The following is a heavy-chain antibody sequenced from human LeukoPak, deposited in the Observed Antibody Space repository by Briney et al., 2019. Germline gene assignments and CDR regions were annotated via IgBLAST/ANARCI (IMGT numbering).Heavy chain of an antibody. Sequence: SVKVSCKASGYTFTSYDISWVRQAPGQGLEWMGGIIPIFGTANYAQKFQGRVTITTDESTSTAYMELSSLRSEDTAVYYCASDKTFYCGGDCYPNWGQGTLVTVSS. CDR2: IIPIFGTA. CDR3: ASDKTFYCGGDCYPN. J-gene: IGHJ4*02. CDR1: GYTFTSYD. D-gene: IGHD2-21*02. V-gene: IGHV1-69*05.